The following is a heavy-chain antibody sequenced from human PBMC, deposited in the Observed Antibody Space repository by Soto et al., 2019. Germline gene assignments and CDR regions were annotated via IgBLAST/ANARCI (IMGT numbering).Heavy chain of an antibody. CDR1: GGSISSGGYY. D-gene: IGHD6-13*01. CDR2: IYYSGST. Sequence: QVQLQESGPGLVKPSQTLSLTCTVSGGSISSGGYYWSWIRQHPGKGLEWIGYIYYSGSTYYNPSLKSRVTISVDTSKNQFSLKLSSVTAADTAVYYCARDVSIAAAGTGYYYYYGMDVWGQGTTVTVSS. CDR3: ARDVSIAAAGTGYYYYYGMDV. J-gene: IGHJ6*02. V-gene: IGHV4-31*03.